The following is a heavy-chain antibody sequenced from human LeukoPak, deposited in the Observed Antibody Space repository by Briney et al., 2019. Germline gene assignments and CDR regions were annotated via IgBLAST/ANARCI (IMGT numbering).Heavy chain of an antibody. V-gene: IGHV4-39*01. Sequence: PSETLSLTCSVSGSSVSSYEYYWGWIRQPPGKGLEWIGNTYYSGSSYYNPSLKSRVTMSVDTSKNQFSLKMSSVTAADTAVYYCARLSKGRYFDYIFDHWGQGTLVTVSS. D-gene: IGHD3-9*01. J-gene: IGHJ4*02. CDR3: ARLSKGRYFDYIFDH. CDR2: TYYSGSS. CDR1: GSSVSSYEYY.